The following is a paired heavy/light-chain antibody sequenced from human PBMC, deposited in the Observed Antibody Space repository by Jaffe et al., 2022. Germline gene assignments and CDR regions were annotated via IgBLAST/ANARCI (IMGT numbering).Heavy chain of an antibody. CDR2: IRSKANNYAT. CDR1: GFIFSGSA. D-gene: IGHD4-17*01. J-gene: IGHJ4*02. V-gene: IGHV3-73*02. Sequence: EVHLVESGGGLVQPGGSLKLSCGGSGFIFSGSAMHWVRQASGKGLEWVGRIRSKANNYATTYAASVKGRFTISRDDSKNTAYLQMNSLKTEDTAVYYCASRRWSTVTTLQNYWGQGSLVTVSS. CDR3: ASRRWSTVTTLQNY.
Light chain of an antibody. V-gene: IGLV9-49*03. J-gene: IGLJ3*02. Sequence: QPVLTQPPSASASLGASVTLTCTLSSDYSEYNVDWYQQRPGKGPRFVMRVGTGGIVGSKGDGIPDRFSVLGSGLNRYLTINNIQEEDESDYHCGADHGSGSSFVWVFGGGTTLTVL. CDR2: VGTGGIVG. CDR1: SDYSEYN. CDR3: GADHGSGSSFVWV.